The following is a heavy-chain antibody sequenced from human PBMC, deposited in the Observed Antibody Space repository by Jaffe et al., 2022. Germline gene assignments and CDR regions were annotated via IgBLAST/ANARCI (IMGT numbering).Heavy chain of an antibody. CDR2: IRNRVNTYFT. CDR3: LRYNWNDARGSFDV. V-gene: IGHV3-72*01. CDR1: GFDFSAHY. D-gene: IGHD1-20*01. Sequence: EVQLVESGGGLVQPGGSLRLSCVASGFDFSAHYMDWVRQAPGKGPEWVGRIRNRVNTYFTEYAASVRGRFTISRDDSKDSLYLQMNSLRTDDTAVYYCLRYNWNDARGSFDVWGQGTMVTVSS. J-gene: IGHJ3*01.